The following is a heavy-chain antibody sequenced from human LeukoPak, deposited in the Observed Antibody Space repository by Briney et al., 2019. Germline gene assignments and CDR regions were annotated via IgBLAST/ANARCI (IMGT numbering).Heavy chain of an antibody. J-gene: IGHJ6*03. CDR3: ARARNVCYYYMDV. CDR2: IWYDGSNK. V-gene: IGHV3-33*01. D-gene: IGHD1-14*01. CDR1: GFTFSSYG. Sequence: GGSLRLSCAASGFTFSSYGMHWVRQAPGKGLEWVAVIWYDGSNKYYADSVKGRFTISRDNSKNTLYLQMNSLRAEDTAVYYCARARNVCYYYMDVWGKGTTVTVSS.